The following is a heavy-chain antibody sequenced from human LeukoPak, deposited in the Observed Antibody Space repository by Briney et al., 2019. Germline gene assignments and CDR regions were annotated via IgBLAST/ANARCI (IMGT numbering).Heavy chain of an antibody. CDR3: ARETYDFWSGYYFDY. CDR2: ISYDGSNK. Sequence: GGSLRLSCAASGFTFSSYAMHWVRQAPGKGLEWVAVISYDGSNKYYADSVKGRFTISRDNSKNTLYLQMNSLRAEDTAVYYCARETYDFWSGYYFDYWGQGTLVTVSS. J-gene: IGHJ4*02. V-gene: IGHV3-30-3*01. D-gene: IGHD3-3*01. CDR1: GFTFSSYA.